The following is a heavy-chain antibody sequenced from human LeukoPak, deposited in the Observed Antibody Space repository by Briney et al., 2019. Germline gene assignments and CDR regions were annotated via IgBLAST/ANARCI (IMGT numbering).Heavy chain of an antibody. V-gene: IGHV3-48*03. CDR1: GFTFSSYG. J-gene: IGHJ2*01. CDR3: AREGIVVVPAESWGYFDL. Sequence: GRSLRLSCAASGFTFSSYGIHWVRQAPGKGLEWVSYISSSGSTIYYADSVKGRFTISRDNAKNSLYLQMNSLRAEDTAVYYCAREGIVVVPAESWGYFDLWGRGTLVTVSS. D-gene: IGHD2-2*01. CDR2: ISSSGSTI.